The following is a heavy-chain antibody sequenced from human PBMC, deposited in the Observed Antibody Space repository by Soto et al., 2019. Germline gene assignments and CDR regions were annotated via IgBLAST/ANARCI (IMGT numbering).Heavy chain of an antibody. J-gene: IGHJ6*02. CDR1: GGSISSYY. CDR2: IYYSGST. Sequence: ASETLSLTCTVSGGSISSYYWSWIRQPPGKGLEWIGYIYYSGSTNYNPSLKSRVTISVDTSKNQFSLKLSSVTAADTAVYYCARRVESLYYYYGMDVWGQGTTVTVSS. V-gene: IGHV4-59*01. CDR3: ARRVESLYYYYGMDV.